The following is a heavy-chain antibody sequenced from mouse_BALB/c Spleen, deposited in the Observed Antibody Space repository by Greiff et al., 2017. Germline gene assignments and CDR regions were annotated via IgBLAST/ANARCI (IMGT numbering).Heavy chain of an antibody. CDR2: IWAGGST. J-gene: IGHJ3*01. D-gene: IGHD2-2*01. CDR1: GFSLTSYG. CDR3: AGWLPFAY. V-gene: IGHV2-9*02. Sequence: VQLQESGPGLVAPSQSLSITCTVSGFSLTSYGVHWVRQPPGKGLEWLGVIWAGGSTNYNSALMSRLSISKDNAKSQVFLKMNSLQTDDTAMYYCAGWLPFAYWGQGTLVTVSA.